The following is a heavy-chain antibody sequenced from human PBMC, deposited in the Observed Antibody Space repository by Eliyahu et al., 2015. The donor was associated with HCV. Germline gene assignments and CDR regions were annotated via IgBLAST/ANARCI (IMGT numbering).Heavy chain of an antibody. V-gene: IGHV4-39*01. Sequence: QLQLQESGPGLVKPSETLSLSCTVSGDSISSSSYYWGWIRQPPGKGLEWIGSISFWWDPHLHPSLKSRVTISVDTSKNQFSLQLGSVTAADTAMYYCARHGREFDHPHRNWHFDLWGRGTLVTVSS. CDR2: ISFWWDP. J-gene: IGHJ2*01. CDR3: ARHGREFDHPHRNWHFDL. D-gene: IGHD1-26*01. CDR1: GDSISSSSYY.